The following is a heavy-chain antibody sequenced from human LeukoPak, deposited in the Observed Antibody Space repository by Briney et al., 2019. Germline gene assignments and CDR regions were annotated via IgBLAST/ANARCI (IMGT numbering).Heavy chain of an antibody. CDR3: ARGSCSGGSCYSNDVFDI. Sequence: PGGSLRLSSVASGFTFSSYSMNWVRLAPGKGLEWVSSIGSSTTFIHYADSVKGRFTISRDNAKNSLYLQMNSLRAEDTAVYYCARGSCSGGSCYSNDVFDIWGPGTMVTVSS. D-gene: IGHD2-15*01. V-gene: IGHV3-21*01. CDR2: IGSSTTFI. CDR1: GFTFSSYS. J-gene: IGHJ3*02.